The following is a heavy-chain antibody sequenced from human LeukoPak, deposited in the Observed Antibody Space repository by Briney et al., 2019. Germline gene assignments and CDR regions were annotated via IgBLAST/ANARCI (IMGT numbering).Heavy chain of an antibody. V-gene: IGHV4-39*01. CDR3: ARHFPYYYDSSGYSSSRYYYYYMDV. CDR2: IYYSGST. Sequence: SETLSLTCTVSGGSISSSSYYWGWIRQPPRKGLEWIGSIYYSGSTYYNPSLKSRVTISVDTSKNQFSLKLSSVTAADTAVYYCARHFPYYYDSSGYSSSRYYYYYMDVWGKGTTVTVSS. J-gene: IGHJ6*03. CDR1: GGSISSSSYY. D-gene: IGHD3-22*01.